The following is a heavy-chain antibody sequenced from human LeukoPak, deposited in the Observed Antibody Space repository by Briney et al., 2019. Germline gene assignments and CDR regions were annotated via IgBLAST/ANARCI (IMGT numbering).Heavy chain of an antibody. Sequence: SETLSLTCAVSGGSISSSNWWSWVRQPPGKGLEWIEEIYHSGSTYYNPSLRSRVTISVDTSKNQFSLKVRYMTAADTAVYYCARVPGVYYDSLTGYGSGWFDPWSQGTLVTVSS. CDR1: GGSISSSNW. D-gene: IGHD3-9*01. CDR2: IYHSGST. V-gene: IGHV4-4*02. CDR3: ARVPGVYYDSLTGYGSGWFDP. J-gene: IGHJ5*02.